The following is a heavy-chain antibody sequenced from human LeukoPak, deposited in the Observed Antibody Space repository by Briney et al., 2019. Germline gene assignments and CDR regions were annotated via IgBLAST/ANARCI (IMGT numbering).Heavy chain of an antibody. CDR1: RFTYSSYW. CDR3: ARDMGYSSTSCYSGYYYYYYMDV. CDR2: ISSSSSYI. D-gene: IGHD2-2*01. Sequence: GGSLRLSCAASRFTYSSYWMSWVRQGPGKGLEGVSSISSSSSYIYYADSVKGRFTISRDNAKNSLYLQMNSLRAEDTAVYYCARDMGYSSTSCYSGYYYYYYMDVWGKGTTVTVS. J-gene: IGHJ6*03. V-gene: IGHV3-21*01.